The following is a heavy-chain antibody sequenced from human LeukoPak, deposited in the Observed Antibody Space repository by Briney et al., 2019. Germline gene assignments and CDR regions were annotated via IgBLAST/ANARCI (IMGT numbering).Heavy chain of an antibody. D-gene: IGHD4-11*01. J-gene: IGHJ6*02. V-gene: IGHV4-4*02. Sequence: SSETLSLTCAVSGGSISSSNWWSWVRQPPGKGLEWIGYIYYSGSTNYNPSLKSRVTISVDTSKNQFSLKLSSVTAADTAVYYCARTAMTTVTWYYYYYYGMDVWGQGTTVTVSS. CDR1: GGSISSSNW. CDR3: ARTAMTTVTWYYYYYYGMDV. CDR2: IYYSGST.